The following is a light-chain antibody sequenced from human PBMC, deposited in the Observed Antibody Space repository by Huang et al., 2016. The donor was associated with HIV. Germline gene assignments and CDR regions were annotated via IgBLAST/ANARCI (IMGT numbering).Light chain of an antibody. J-gene: IGKJ2*01. CDR2: AAS. CDR3: QRYNNAPYT. V-gene: IGKV1-27*01. Sequence: DIQMTPSPFSLSTSVGDTVTITCRASPGIGNFLAWYQQKPGKVPKLLIYAASTLHSGVPSRFTGSGSGTDFTLTISSLQPEDVATYYCQRYNNAPYTFGQGTRLDIK. CDR1: PGIGNF.